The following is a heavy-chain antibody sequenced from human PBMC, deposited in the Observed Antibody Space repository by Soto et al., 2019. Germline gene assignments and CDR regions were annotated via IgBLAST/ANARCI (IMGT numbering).Heavy chain of an antibody. J-gene: IGHJ5*02. V-gene: IGHV1-69*01. Sequence: QVQLVQSGAEVKKPGSSVKVSCKASGGTFSSYAISWVRQTPGQGLEWMGGIIPIIGTANYTQKFQGRVTISADESKSTAYMELSSLSSGDTAVNYCAGMGSGTYSGRSPRWFDPWGQGTLVTFSS. CDR2: IIPIIGTA. CDR1: GGTFSSYA. D-gene: IGHD1-26*01. CDR3: AGMGSGTYSGRSPRWFDP.